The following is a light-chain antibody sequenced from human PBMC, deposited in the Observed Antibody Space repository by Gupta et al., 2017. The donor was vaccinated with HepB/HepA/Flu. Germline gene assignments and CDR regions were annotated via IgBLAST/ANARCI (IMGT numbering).Light chain of an antibody. Sequence: SSELTQDPAVSVALGQTVRTTCQGDSLRSYYASWYQQKPGQPPVLVIYGKNNRPSGIPDRFSGSSSGNTASLTITGAQAEDEADYYCNSRDSSGNRYVFGTGTKVTVL. CDR2: GKN. CDR3: NSRDSSGNRYV. V-gene: IGLV3-19*01. J-gene: IGLJ1*01. CDR1: SLRSYY.